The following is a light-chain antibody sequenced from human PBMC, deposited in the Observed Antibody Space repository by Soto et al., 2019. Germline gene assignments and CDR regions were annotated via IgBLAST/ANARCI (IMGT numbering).Light chain of an antibody. CDR2: HVS. CDR1: SSDVGGYNY. J-gene: IGLJ1*01. V-gene: IGLV2-14*01. CDR3: SSYTSTSNYV. Sequence: QSALTQPASVSGSPGQSITISCTGTSSDVGGYNYVSWYQQYPGKAPKLMIYHVSNRPSGVSNRFSGSKSGNSASLTISGLEDEDEDDYYCSSYTSTSNYVFGTGTKLTVL.